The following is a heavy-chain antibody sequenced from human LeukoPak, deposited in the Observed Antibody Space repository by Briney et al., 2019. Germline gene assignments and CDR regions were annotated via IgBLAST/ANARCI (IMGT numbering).Heavy chain of an antibody. V-gene: IGHV3-23*01. CDR3: AKEYYYDSSGYWSEAFDI. CDR2: ISGSGGST. CDR1: GFTFSSYA. D-gene: IGHD3-22*01. J-gene: IGHJ3*02. Sequence: GGSLRLSCAASGFTFSSYAMSWVRQAPGKGLEWVSAISGSGGSTYYADSVKGWFTISRDNSKNTLYLQMNSLRAEDTAVYYCAKEYYYDSSGYWSEAFDIWGQGTMVTVSS.